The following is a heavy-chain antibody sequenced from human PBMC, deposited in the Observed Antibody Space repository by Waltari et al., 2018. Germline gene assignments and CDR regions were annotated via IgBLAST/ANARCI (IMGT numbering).Heavy chain of an antibody. V-gene: IGHV3-30*02. CDR2: IRYDGSNK. CDR1: GFPFSSYG. D-gene: IGHD3-3*01. CDR3: AKSYDFGD. Sequence: QVQLVESGGGVVQPGGSLRLSCAASGFPFSSYGMHWVRQAPGKGLEWVAFIRYDGSNKYYADSVKGRFTISRDNSKNTLYLQMNSLRAEDTAVYYCAKSYDFGDWGQGTLVTVSS. J-gene: IGHJ4*02.